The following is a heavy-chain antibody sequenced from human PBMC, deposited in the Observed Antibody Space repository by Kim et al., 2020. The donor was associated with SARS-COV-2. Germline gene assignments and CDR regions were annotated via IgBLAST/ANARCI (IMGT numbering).Heavy chain of an antibody. V-gene: IGHV4-4*02. J-gene: IGHJ5*01. CDR2: ISESGST. CDR1: GDSLSSGVW. Sequence: SETLSLTCTVSGDSLSSGVWWSWVRQSPGKGPEGMGEISESGSTNNNPSLTSRVTISIDRSKNQFSLKLTSVTVADTAMYYCARGTGLQYYRSVGLRGWFDSWGQGILVTVSS. D-gene: IGHD3-10*01. CDR3: ARGTGLQYYRSVGLRGWFDS.